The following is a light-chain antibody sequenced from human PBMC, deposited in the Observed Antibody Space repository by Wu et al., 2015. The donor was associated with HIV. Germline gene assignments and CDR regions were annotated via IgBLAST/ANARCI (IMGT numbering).Light chain of an antibody. CDR3: LQYGSSPQT. CDR2: AAS. J-gene: IGKJ1*01. Sequence: DIQMTQSPSSLSASVGDRVTITCRASQGISNFLAWYQQKPGKPPKVLIYAASTLQSGVPSRFSGSGSGTDFTLTISRLEYEDFAVYYCLQYGSSPQTFGQGTMVEIK. V-gene: IGKV1-27*01. CDR1: QGISNF.